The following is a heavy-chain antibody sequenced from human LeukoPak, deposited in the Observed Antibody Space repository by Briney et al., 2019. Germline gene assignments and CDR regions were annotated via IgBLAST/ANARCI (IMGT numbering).Heavy chain of an antibody. CDR3: ARGLASYYYDSGRPTPLDY. J-gene: IGHJ4*02. D-gene: IGHD3-10*01. Sequence: GGSLRLSCAASGFTFSSYGMHWVRQAPGKGLEWVAVIWYDGSNKYYADSVKGRFTISRANSKNTLYLQMNSLRAEDTAVYYCARGLASYYYDSGRPTPLDYWGQGTLVTVSS. CDR1: GFTFSSYG. V-gene: IGHV3-33*01. CDR2: IWYDGSNK.